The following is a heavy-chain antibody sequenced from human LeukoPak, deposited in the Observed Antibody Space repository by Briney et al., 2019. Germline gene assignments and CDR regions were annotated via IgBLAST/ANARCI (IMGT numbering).Heavy chain of an antibody. V-gene: IGHV1-69*04. Sequence: ASVKVSCKASGGTFSSYAISWVRQAPGQGLEWMGRIIPILGIANYAQKFQGRVTITADKSTSTAYMELSSLRSEDTAVYYCARVPRLTYYFDYWGQGTLVTVSS. J-gene: IGHJ4*02. CDR1: GGTFSSYA. CDR3: ARVPRLTYYFDY. D-gene: IGHD1-1*01. CDR2: IIPILGIA.